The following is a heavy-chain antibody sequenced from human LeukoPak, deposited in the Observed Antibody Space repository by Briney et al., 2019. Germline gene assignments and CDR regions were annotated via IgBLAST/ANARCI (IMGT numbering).Heavy chain of an antibody. CDR3: TRDKLVWGVHAFDI. J-gene: IGHJ3*02. CDR2: VRSKAYGGTT. Sequence: PGGSLRLSCAASGVTFSSYGMHWVRQAPGKGLEWVGFVRSKAYGGTTEYAASVKGRFTISRDDSKSIAYLQMNSLKTEDTAVYYCTRDKLVWGVHAFDIWGQGTMVTVSS. D-gene: IGHD3-16*01. V-gene: IGHV3-49*04. CDR1: GVTFSSYG.